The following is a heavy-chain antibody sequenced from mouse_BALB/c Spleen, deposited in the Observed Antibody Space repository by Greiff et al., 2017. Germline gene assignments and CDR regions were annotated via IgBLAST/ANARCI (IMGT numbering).Heavy chain of an antibody. CDR3: ARGRRDDYDRYYFDY. J-gene: IGHJ2*01. CDR1: GFTFTDYY. CDR2: IRNKANGYTT. D-gene: IGHD2-4*01. V-gene: IGHV7-3*02. Sequence: EVQLQQSGGGLVQPGGSLRLSCATSGFTFTDYYMSWVRQPPGKALEWLGFIRNKANGYTTEYSASVKGRFTISRDNSQSILYLQMNTLRAEDSATYYCARGRRDDYDRYYFDYWGQGTTLTVSS.